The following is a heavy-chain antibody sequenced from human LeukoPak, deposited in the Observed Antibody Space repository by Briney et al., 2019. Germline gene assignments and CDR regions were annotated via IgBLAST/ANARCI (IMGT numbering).Heavy chain of an antibody. J-gene: IGHJ4*02. D-gene: IGHD6-13*01. CDR1: GFTVSSNY. V-gene: IGHV3-66*01. CDR2: IYSGGST. CDR3: AREVIAAAGPHFDY. Sequence: GGSLRLSCAASGFTVSSNYMSWVRQAPGKGLEWVSVIYSGGSTYYADSVKGRFTISRDNSKNTLYLQVNSLRAEDTAVYYCAREVIAAAGPHFDYWGQGTLVTVSS.